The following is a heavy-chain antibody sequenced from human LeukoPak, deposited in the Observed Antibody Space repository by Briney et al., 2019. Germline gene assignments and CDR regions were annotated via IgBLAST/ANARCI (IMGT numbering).Heavy chain of an antibody. D-gene: IGHD3-22*01. Sequence: GGSLRLSCAASGFTFDDYAMHWVRQAPGKGLEWVSLISGDGGSTYYADSVKGRFTISRDNSKNSLYLQMNRLRTEDTALYYCAKDGRYYDSSGSYFDYWGQGTLVTVSS. J-gene: IGHJ4*02. CDR1: GFTFDDYA. CDR3: AKDGRYYDSSGSYFDY. CDR2: ISGDGGST. V-gene: IGHV3-43*02.